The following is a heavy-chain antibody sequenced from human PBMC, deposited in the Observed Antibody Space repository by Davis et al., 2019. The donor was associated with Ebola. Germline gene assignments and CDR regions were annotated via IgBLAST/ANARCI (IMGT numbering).Heavy chain of an antibody. V-gene: IGHV3-23*01. J-gene: IGHJ4*02. Sequence: GESLKISCAASGFTFSSYAMSWVRQVPGKGLEWVSAISGSGGSTYYAYSVKGRFTISRDNSKNTLYLQMNSLRAEDTAVYYCAKVLRFLEWPFDYWGQGTLVTVSS. D-gene: IGHD3-3*01. CDR3: AKVLRFLEWPFDY. CDR1: GFTFSSYA. CDR2: ISGSGGST.